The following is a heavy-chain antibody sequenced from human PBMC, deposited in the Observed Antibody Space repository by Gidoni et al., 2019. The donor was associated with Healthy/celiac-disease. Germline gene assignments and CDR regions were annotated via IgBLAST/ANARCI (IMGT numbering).Heavy chain of an antibody. Sequence: EVQLVQSGAEVKKPGESLKISCKGSGCSFTIHWIAWVRQMPGNGLEWMGIICTGDSDARYSPSFQGQVSNSADKSISIAYLQWSSLKASDTAMDYCARHLGDSWPIDYWGQGTLVTVSS. CDR3: ARHLGDSWPIDY. D-gene: IGHD2-21*02. V-gene: IGHV5-51*01. CDR2: ICTGDSDA. J-gene: IGHJ4*02. CDR1: GCSFTIHW.